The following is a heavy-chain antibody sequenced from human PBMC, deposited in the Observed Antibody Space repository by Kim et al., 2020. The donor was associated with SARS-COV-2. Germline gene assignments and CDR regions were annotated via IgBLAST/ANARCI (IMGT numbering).Heavy chain of an antibody. Sequence: GGSLRLSCAASGFTFDDYPMHWVRQAPGKGLEWVSSISWNSGSIDYADSVKGRFTISRDNAKNSLYLQMNSLRVEDTAFYYCAKSRYNAYLGWFDPWGQGTLVTVSS. CDR1: GFTFDDYP. V-gene: IGHV3-9*01. CDR2: ISWNSGSI. CDR3: AKSRYNAYLGWFDP. D-gene: IGHD5-12*01. J-gene: IGHJ5*02.